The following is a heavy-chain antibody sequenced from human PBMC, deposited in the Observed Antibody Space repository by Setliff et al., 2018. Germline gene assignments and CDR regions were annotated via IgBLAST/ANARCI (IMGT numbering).Heavy chain of an antibody. Sequence: PGGSLRLSCAASGFTFNSYSMNWVRQAPGKGLEWVSSISSSSSYIYYLDSVRGRFTISRDNAENSLTLQMNSLRVEDTAVYYCSRDLQGSGDYVVDYWGQGTLVTVSS. CDR3: SRDLQGSGDYVVDY. J-gene: IGHJ4*02. CDR2: ISSSSSYI. D-gene: IGHD4-17*01. V-gene: IGHV3-21*01. CDR1: GFTFNSYS.